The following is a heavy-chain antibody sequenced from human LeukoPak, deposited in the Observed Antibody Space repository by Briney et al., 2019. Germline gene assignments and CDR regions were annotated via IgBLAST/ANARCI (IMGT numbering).Heavy chain of an antibody. J-gene: IGHJ4*02. CDR3: AREYCSGGSCLGDFDY. CDR1: GFTFSSYW. V-gene: IGHV3-74*01. CDR2: INSDGSST. Sequence: GGSLILSCAASGFTFSSYWMHWVRQAPGKGLVWVSRINSDGSSTSYADSVKGRFTISRDNAKNTLYLQMNSLRAEDTAVYYCAREYCSGGSCLGDFDYWGQGTLVTVSS. D-gene: IGHD2-15*01.